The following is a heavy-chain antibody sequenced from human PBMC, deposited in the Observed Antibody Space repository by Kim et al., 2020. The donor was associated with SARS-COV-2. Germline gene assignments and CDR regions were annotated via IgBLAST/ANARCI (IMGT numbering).Heavy chain of an antibody. D-gene: IGHD3-16*01. V-gene: IGHV3-33*01. Sequence: GSLRLSCAASGFTFSSYGMHWVRQAPGKGLEWVAVIWYDGSNKYYADSVKGRFTISRDNSKNTLYLQMNSLRAEDTAVYYCARDRDVRAFGAFDIWGQGTMVTVSS. CDR1: GFTFSSYG. CDR3: ARDRDVRAFGAFDI. CDR2: IWYDGSNK. J-gene: IGHJ3*02.